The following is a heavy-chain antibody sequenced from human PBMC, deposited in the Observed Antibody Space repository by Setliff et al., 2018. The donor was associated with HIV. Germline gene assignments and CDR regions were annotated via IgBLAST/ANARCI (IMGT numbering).Heavy chain of an antibody. Sequence: GGSLRLSCAASGFTFSDYAMHWFRQAPGKGLEWVAVISYDGTKQFYADFVKGRFTTSRDMSNNTLYLQMNSLRSEDTAVYYCAREMEIWFGELFYYYGMDVWGQGTTVTVSS. CDR1: GFTFSDYA. CDR3: AREMEIWFGELFYYYGMDV. D-gene: IGHD3-10*01. J-gene: IGHJ6*02. V-gene: IGHV3-30-3*01. CDR2: ISYDGTKQ.